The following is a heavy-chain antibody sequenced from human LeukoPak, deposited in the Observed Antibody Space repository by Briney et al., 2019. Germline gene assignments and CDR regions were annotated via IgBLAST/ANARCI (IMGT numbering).Heavy chain of an antibody. CDR2: IYYSGST. Sequence: SETLSLTCTVSGGSISSSSYYWGWIRQPPGKGLEWIGSIYYSGSTYYNPSLKSRVTISVDTSKNQFSLKLSSVTAADTAVYYCARQSRSYDILTGYYWTRIFDYWGQGTLVTVSS. CDR1: GGSISSSSYY. V-gene: IGHV4-39*01. CDR3: ARQSRSYDILTGYYWTRIFDY. J-gene: IGHJ4*02. D-gene: IGHD3-9*01.